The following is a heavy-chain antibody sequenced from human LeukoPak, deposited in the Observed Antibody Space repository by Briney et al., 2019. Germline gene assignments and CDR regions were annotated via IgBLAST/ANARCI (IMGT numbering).Heavy chain of an antibody. CDR2: ISSNGGST. V-gene: IGHV3-64*01. J-gene: IGHJ4*02. Sequence: GGSLRLSCAASGFTFSSYAMHWVRQAPGKGLEYVSAISSNGGSTYYANSVKGRFTISRDNSKNTLYLQMGGLRAEDMAVYYCAREGYSYGHAYWGQGTLVTVSS. CDR1: GFTFSSYA. CDR3: AREGYSYGHAY. D-gene: IGHD5-18*01.